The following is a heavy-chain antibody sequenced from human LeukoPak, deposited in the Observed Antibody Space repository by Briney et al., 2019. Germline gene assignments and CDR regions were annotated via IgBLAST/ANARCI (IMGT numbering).Heavy chain of an antibody. CDR3: AKDFWSGYYPNC. V-gene: IGHV3-23*01. J-gene: IGHJ4*02. CDR1: GFTFSSYA. D-gene: IGHD3-3*01. Sequence: GGSLRLSCAASGFTFSSYAMSWVRQAPGKGLEWVSGSGSGGSTYYADSVKGRFTISRDNSKNTLYLQMNSLRAEDTAVYYCAKDFWSGYYPNCWGQGTLVTVSS. CDR2: SGSGGST.